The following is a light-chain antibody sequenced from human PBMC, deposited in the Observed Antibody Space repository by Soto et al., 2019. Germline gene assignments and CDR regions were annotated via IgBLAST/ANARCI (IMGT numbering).Light chain of an antibody. V-gene: IGKV1-5*03. J-gene: IGKJ1*01. CDR1: QSISSW. CDR3: QQYNSYCT. CDR2: KAS. Sequence: DIQMTQSPSTLSASVGDRVTITCRASQSISSWLAWYQQKPGKAPKLLIYKASSLESGVPSRFSGSGPGTEFTLTISSLQPDDFATYYCQQYNSYCTFGQGTKVDIK.